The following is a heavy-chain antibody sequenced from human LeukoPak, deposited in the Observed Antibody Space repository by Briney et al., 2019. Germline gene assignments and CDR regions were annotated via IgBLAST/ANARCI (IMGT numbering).Heavy chain of an antibody. CDR1: GGPINFY. J-gene: IGHJ6*04. V-gene: IGHV4-59*01. D-gene: IGHD3-3*01. Sequence: PSETLSLTCSVSGGPINFYWSWIRQSPGKGLEWIGCIYPNGSTSYNSPLKSRVTISLDTSKRQVSLMLKSVTAADTAVYYRARDVRRALRFNNFYPYFGMDVWGKGTTVIVST. CDR3: ARDVRRALRFNNFYPYFGMDV. CDR2: IYPNGST.